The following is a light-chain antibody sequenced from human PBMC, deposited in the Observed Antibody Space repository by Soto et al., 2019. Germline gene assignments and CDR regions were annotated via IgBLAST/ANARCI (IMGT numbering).Light chain of an antibody. J-gene: IGKJ1*01. CDR1: QSVSSW. CDR3: QHYNTYSPGT. Sequence: DIQMTQTPATLSVFAGDRVTVTCRASQSVSSWVAWYQEKPGRGPKLLIYDASTWQSGVPSRFIGSGSGTEFTLTITSLQSDDFATYYCQHYNTYSPGTFGQGTKVDIK. CDR2: DAS. V-gene: IGKV1-5*01.